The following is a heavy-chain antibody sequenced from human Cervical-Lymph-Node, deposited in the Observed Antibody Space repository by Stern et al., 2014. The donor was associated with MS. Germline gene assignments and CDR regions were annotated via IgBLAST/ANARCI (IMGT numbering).Heavy chain of an antibody. J-gene: IGHJ4*02. CDR2: IYPYDSDT. V-gene: IGHV5-51*01. CDR3: ARHVQGFDY. Sequence: VQLVQSGAEVKKPGESLRISCKLSGYSFTIYYIAWVRQMPGKGLEWIWVIYPYDSDTTYSPSFQGQVTISADKSITTAYLQWSSLRASDTAMYYCARHVQGFDYWGQGTLVTVSS. CDR1: GYSFTIYY.